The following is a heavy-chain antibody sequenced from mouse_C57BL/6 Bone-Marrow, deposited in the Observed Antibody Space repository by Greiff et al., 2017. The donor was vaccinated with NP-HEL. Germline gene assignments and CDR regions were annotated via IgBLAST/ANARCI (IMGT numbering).Heavy chain of an antibody. V-gene: IGHV1-54*01. J-gene: IGHJ2*01. D-gene: IGHD1-1*01. CDR3: ARWEVSTTVVARDY. CDR2: INPGSGGT. CDR1: GYAFTNYL. Sequence: QVQLKQSGAELVRPGTSVKVSCKASGYAFTNYLIEWVKQRPGQGLEWIGVINPGSGGTNYNEKFKGKATLTADKSSSTAYMQLSSLTSEDSAVYFCARWEVSTTVVARDYWGQGTTLTVSS.